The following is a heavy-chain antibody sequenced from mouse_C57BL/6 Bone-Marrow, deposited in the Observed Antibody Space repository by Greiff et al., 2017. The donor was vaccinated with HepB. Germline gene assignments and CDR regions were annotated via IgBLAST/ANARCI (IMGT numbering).Heavy chain of an antibody. V-gene: IGHV1-81*01. D-gene: IGHD1-1*01. CDR3: SHITTVVAPFAY. CDR1: GYTFTSYG. CDR2: IYPRSGNT. Sequence: VQLQQSGAELARPGASVKLSCKASGYTFTSYGISWVNQRTGQGLEWIGEIYPRSGNTYYNEKFKGKATLTADKSSSTAYMELRSLTSEDSAVYFCSHITTVVAPFAYWGQGTLVTVSA. J-gene: IGHJ3*01.